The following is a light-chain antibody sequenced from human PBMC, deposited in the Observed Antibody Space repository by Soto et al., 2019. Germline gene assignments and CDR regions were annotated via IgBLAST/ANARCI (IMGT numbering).Light chain of an antibody. CDR1: NIGTKS. CDR2: DDS. V-gene: IGLV3-21*02. Sequence: SYELTQPPSVSVAPGQTARITWGGDNIGTKSVHWYQQRPGQAPVLVVYDDSDRPSRIPERFSGSNSGNTATLTISRVEAGDEADFYCQVWDNSTDHVVFGGGTKLTVL. J-gene: IGLJ2*01. CDR3: QVWDNSTDHVV.